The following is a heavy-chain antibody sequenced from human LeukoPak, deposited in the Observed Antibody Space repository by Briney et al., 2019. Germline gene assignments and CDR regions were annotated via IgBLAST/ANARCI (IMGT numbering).Heavy chain of an antibody. CDR1: GFTFSSYG. Sequence: GGSLRLSCAASGFTFSSYGMHWVRQAPGKGLEWVAVISYDGGNKYYADSVKGRFTISRDNSKNTLYLQMNSLRAEDTAVYYCAKDLRGATAYWGQGTLVTVSS. V-gene: IGHV3-30*18. D-gene: IGHD1-26*01. J-gene: IGHJ4*02. CDR3: AKDLRGATAY. CDR2: ISYDGGNK.